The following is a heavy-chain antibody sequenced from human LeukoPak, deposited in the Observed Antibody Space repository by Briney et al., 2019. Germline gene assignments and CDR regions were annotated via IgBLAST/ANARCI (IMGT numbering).Heavy chain of an antibody. J-gene: IGHJ2*01. D-gene: IGHD5-18*01. CDR1: GFSFRNYA. CDR2: ITGTGRNT. V-gene: IGHV3-23*01. Sequence: GGSLRLSCEASGFSFRNYAMSWVRQAPGKGLEFVSAITGTGRNTYYTDSANGRFTISRDNSKNTLYLQMHSLRVEDTAVYYCARDEGDSYGTYWYFDLWGRGTLVTVSS. CDR3: ARDEGDSYGTYWYFDL.